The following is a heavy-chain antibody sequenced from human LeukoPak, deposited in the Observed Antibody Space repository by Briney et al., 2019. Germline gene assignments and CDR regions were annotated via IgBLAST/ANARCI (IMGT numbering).Heavy chain of an antibody. CDR2: INSDGSWT. Sequence: GGSLRFSCAASGNYWMHWVRQVPGKGLVWVSHINSDGSWTSYADSVKGRFTISKDNAKNTVYLQMNSLRAEDTAVYYCVSFYETYWGRGTLVTVSS. D-gene: IGHD2/OR15-2a*01. CDR3: VSFYETY. V-gene: IGHV3-74*01. J-gene: IGHJ4*02. CDR1: GNYW.